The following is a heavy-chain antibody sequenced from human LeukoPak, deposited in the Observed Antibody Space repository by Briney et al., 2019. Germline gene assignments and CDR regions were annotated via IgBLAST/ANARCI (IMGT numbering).Heavy chain of an antibody. CDR3: AKALAKATVTYFDY. CDR1: GFTFSSYA. CDR2: ISGGST. V-gene: IGHV3-23*01. D-gene: IGHD4-17*01. J-gene: IGHJ4*02. Sequence: GGSLRLSCAASGFTFSSYAMSWVRQAPGKGLEWVSAISGGSTYYADSVKGRFTISRDNSKNTLYLQMNSLRAEDTAVYYCAKALAKATVTYFDYWGQGTLVTVSS.